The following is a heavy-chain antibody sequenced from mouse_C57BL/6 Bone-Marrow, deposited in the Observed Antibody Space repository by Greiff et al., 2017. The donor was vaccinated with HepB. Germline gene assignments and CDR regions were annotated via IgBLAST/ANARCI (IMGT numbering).Heavy chain of an antibody. CDR1: GFNIKDDY. CDR3: TMDYGSSYDAMDY. J-gene: IGHJ4*01. D-gene: IGHD1-1*01. CDR2: IDPENGDT. Sequence: VQLQQSGAELVRPGASVKLSCTASGFNIKDDYMHWVKQRPEQGLEWIGWIDPENGDTEYASKFQGKATITADTSSNTASLQLSSLTSEDTAVYYCTMDYGSSYDAMDYWGQGTSVTVSS. V-gene: IGHV14-4*01.